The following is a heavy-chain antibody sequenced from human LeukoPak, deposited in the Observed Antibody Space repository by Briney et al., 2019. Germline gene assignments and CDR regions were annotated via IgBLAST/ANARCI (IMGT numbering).Heavy chain of an antibody. Sequence: SETLSLTCTVSGGSISSYYWSWIRQPPGKGLEWIGYIYYSGSTNYNPSLKSRVTISVDMSKNHFSLKLSSVTAADTAVYYCARWGREYYDILTRSYYFDYWGQGTLVTVSS. CDR1: GGSISSYY. J-gene: IGHJ4*02. V-gene: IGHV4-59*08. D-gene: IGHD3-9*01. CDR2: IYYSGST. CDR3: ARWGREYYDILTRSYYFDY.